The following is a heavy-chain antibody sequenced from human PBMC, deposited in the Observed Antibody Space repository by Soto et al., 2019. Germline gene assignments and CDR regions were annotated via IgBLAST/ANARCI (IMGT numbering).Heavy chain of an antibody. CDR3: ARYIYGQGFKA. V-gene: IGHV1-8*01. CDR1: GDTFTNFD. D-gene: IGHD3-3*02. CDR2: MRANSGDT. J-gene: IGHJ5*02. Sequence: QVQLVQPGAEVRKPGASVKVSCKASGDTFTNFDFNWVRQPTGQGLEWIGWMRANSGDTGHAQKFQGRVSMTRDTPMSTAYMELSSLRAEDTAVYYCARYIYGQGFKAWGQGTLVFVSS.